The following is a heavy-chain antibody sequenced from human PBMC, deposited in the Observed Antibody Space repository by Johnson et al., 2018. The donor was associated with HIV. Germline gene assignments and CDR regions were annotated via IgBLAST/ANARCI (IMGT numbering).Heavy chain of an antibody. CDR1: GFTFSDYY. CDR3: ARGGLIAAAAIDDAFDV. CDR2: ISSSGNTM. D-gene: IGHD6-13*01. J-gene: IGHJ3*01. V-gene: IGHV3-11*04. Sequence: QVQLVESGGGLVKPGGSLRLSCVVSGFTFSDYYMSWIRQAPGKGLEWVSYISSSGNTMYYADSVKGRFTISRDNAKNSLYLQMNSRRAEDTAVYYCARGGLIAAAAIDDAFDVWGQGTLVTVSS.